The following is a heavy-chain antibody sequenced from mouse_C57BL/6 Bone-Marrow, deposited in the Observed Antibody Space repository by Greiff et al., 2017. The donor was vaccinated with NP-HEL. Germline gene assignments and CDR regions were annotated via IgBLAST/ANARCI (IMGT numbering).Heavy chain of an antibody. CDR2: INPNNGGT. V-gene: IGHV1-18*01. CDR3: AGYAMDF. Sequence: EVQLQQSGPELVKPGASVKIPCKPSGYTFTDYNLDWVKQSHGKSLGWIGRINPNNGGTIYNEKFKGKATLAVDKSSSTAYMELLIWTSEDTAVYYSAGYAMDFWDQGNGVTVSS. J-gene: IGHJ4*01. CDR1: GYTFTDYN.